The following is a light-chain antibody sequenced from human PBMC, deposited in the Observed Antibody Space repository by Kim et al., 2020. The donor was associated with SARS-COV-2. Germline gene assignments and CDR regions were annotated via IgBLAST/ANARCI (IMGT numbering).Light chain of an antibody. CDR2: SAS. Sequence: IQLTQSPSSLSASVGDRVTITCRASQGISSYLAWYQQKPGKAPKLLIYSASTLQSGVPSRFSGSGSGTDFTLIVSSLQPEDFATYYCHQFNSYPLTFGGGTKVEIK. V-gene: IGKV1-9*01. CDR1: QGISSY. CDR3: HQFNSYPLT. J-gene: IGKJ4*01.